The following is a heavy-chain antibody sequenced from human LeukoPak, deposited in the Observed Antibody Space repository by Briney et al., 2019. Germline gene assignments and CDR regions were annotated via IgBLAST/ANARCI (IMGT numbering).Heavy chain of an antibody. D-gene: IGHD6-13*01. V-gene: IGHV3-23*01. J-gene: IGHJ4*02. Sequence: GGSLRLSCAASGFTFSSYAMSWVRQAPGKGLEWVSAISGSGGSTYYADSVKGRFAISRDNSKNTLYLQMNSLRAEDTAVYYCATYSSSWYCFDYWGQGTLVTVSS. CDR2: ISGSGGST. CDR3: ATYSSSWYCFDY. CDR1: GFTFSSYA.